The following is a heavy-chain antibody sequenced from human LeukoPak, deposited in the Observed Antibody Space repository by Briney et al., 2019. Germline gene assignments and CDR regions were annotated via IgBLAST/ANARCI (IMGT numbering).Heavy chain of an antibody. V-gene: IGHV3-33*01. CDR3: ARQLGYCAAGTCYFDS. CDR1: GFTFSSYG. D-gene: IGHD2-8*02. J-gene: IGHJ4*01. Sequence: PGGSLRLSCAASGFTFSSYGMHWVRQAPGKGLEWVAVIWYDGSNKYYADSVKGRFTISRDNSKNTLYLQMNSLRGEDTAMYYCARQLGYCAAGTCYFDSWGHGTQVTVSS. CDR2: IWYDGSNK.